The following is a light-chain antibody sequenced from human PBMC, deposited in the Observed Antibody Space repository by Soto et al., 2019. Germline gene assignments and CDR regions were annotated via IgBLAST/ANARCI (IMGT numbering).Light chain of an antibody. CDR2: EVS. Sequence: QSALTQPPSVSGSPGQSVTISCTGTRSDIGSYNRVSWYEQPPGTAPKLMIYEVSNRPSGVPDRFSGSKSGKTASLTISGLQREAEADYYYNAYASGNTYVFGTGTKVTVL. CDR1: RSDIGSYNR. J-gene: IGLJ1*01. CDR3: NAYASGNTYV. V-gene: IGLV2-18*02.